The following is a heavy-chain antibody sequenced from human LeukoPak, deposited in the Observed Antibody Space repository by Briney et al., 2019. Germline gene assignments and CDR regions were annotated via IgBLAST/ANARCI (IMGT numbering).Heavy chain of an antibody. CDR1: GYTFTDYH. J-gene: IGHJ4*02. CDR3: ATELRFLEWFSRY. D-gene: IGHD3-3*01. CDR2: FDPEDGET. V-gene: IGHV1-24*01. Sequence: GASVKVSCKASGYTFTDYHMHWVRQAPGKGLEWMGGFDPEDGETIYAQKFQGRVTMTEDTSTDTAYMELSSLRSEDTAVYYCATELRFLEWFSRYWGQGTLVTVSS.